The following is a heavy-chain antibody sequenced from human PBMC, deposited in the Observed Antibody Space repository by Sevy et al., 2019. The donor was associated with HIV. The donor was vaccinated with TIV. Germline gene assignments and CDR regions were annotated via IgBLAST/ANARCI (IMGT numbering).Heavy chain of an antibody. J-gene: IGHJ4*02. CDR1: GETFSGYH. D-gene: IGHD3-3*01. Sequence: SETLSLTCAVYGETFSGYHWSWIRRSPGKGLEWIGEINLRESNLHGITNYNPSLRSRVTISVDASNNQCSLKLTSVTAADTAVYYCARGYDSVSGGVFRYWGQGTLVTVSS. V-gene: IGHV4-34*01. CDR2: INLRESNLHGIT. CDR3: ARGYDSVSGGVFRY.